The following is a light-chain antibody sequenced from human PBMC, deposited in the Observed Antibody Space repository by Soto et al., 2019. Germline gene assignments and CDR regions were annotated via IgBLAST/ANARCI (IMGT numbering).Light chain of an antibody. CDR2: GNT. Sequence: VLTQPPSVSGAPGQRVTISCTGSNSNIGAGYDVHWYQHLPGAAPKLLIYGNTNRPSGVPDRFSGSQSDTSSSLAITGLQAEDEADYYCQSYDRSLNDFVFGTGTKVTVL. V-gene: IGLV1-40*01. CDR3: QSYDRSLNDFV. J-gene: IGLJ1*01. CDR1: NSNIGAGYD.